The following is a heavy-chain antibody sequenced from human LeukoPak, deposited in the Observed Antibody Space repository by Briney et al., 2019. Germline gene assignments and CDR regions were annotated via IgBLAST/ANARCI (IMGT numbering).Heavy chain of an antibody. CDR2: INHSGST. J-gene: IGHJ5*02. Sequence: NPSETLSLTCAVYGRSFSGYYWSWIRQPPGKGLEWIGEINHSGSTNYNPSLKSRVTISVDTSKNQFSLKLSSVTAADTAVYYCAREYTMVRGVIITGWFDPWGQGTLVTVSS. V-gene: IGHV4-34*01. CDR1: GRSFSGYY. CDR3: AREYTMVRGVIITGWFDP. D-gene: IGHD3-10*01.